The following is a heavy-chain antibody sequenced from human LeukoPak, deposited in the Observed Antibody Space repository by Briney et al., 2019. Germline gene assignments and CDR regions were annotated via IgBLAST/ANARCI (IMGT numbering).Heavy chain of an antibody. CDR3: ARGLTMVRGVRVFGY. CDR1: GYTFTSYD. J-gene: IGHJ4*02. D-gene: IGHD3-10*01. Sequence: ASVTVSCKASGYTFTSYDINWVRQATGQGLEWMGWMNPNSGNTGYAQKFQGRVTMTRNTSISTAYMELSSLRSEDTAVYYCARGLTMVRGVRVFGYWGQGTLVTVSS. CDR2: MNPNSGNT. V-gene: IGHV1-8*01.